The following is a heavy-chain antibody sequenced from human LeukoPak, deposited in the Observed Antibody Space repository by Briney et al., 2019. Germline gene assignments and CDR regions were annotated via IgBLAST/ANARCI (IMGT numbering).Heavy chain of an antibody. V-gene: IGHV3-21*01. CDR2: IGSSGSYI. D-gene: IGHD5-18*01. CDR3: ARRATTERGHSYGLDF. CDR1: GFTLSNYN. J-gene: IGHJ4*02. Sequence: GGSLRLSCAASGFTLSNYNMNWVRQTPGKGLEWVSSIGSSGSYIYYADSLTGRFTISRDNAKNSLYLQMNSLRAEDTAMYYCARRATTERGHSYGLDFWGQGTLVTVSS.